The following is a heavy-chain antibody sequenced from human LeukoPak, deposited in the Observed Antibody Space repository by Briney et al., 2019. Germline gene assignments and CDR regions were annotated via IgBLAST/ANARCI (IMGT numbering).Heavy chain of an antibody. D-gene: IGHD3-22*01. V-gene: IGHV4-4*07. J-gene: IGHJ3*02. Sequence: SETLSLTCTVSGGSISSYYWSWIRQPAGRGLEWIGRISSSGSTNYNPSLKSRVTISVDTSRNQFSLKLSSVTAADTAVYFCARGPYSYDSSGAFDIWGQGTMVTVSS. CDR2: ISSSGST. CDR1: GGSISSYY. CDR3: ARGPYSYDSSGAFDI.